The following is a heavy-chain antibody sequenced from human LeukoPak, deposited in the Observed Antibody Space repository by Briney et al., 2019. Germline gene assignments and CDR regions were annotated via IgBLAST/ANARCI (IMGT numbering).Heavy chain of an antibody. Sequence: SETLSLTCAVYGGSFSGYYWSWIRQPPGKGLEWIGEINHSGSTNYNPSLKSRVTISVDTSKNQFSLKLSSVTAADTAVYYCARGLPFDYWGQGTLVTVSS. CDR2: INHSGST. CDR1: GGSFSGYY. CDR3: ARGLPFDY. J-gene: IGHJ4*02. V-gene: IGHV4-34*01.